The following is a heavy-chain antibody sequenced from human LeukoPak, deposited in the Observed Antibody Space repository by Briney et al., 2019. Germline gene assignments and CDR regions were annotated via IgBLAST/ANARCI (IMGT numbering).Heavy chain of an antibody. CDR1: GFSLSTSGVG. Sequence: SGPTLVKPTQTLTLTCTFSGFSLSTSGVGVGWIRQPPGKALEWLALMYWDDDKRYSPSLKSRLTLTKDTSKNQVVLTMTNMDPVDTATYYCAHTAGFWSGYPTFDYWGQGTLVTVSS. CDR3: AHTAGFWSGYPTFDY. CDR2: MYWDDDK. D-gene: IGHD3-3*01. V-gene: IGHV2-5*02. J-gene: IGHJ4*02.